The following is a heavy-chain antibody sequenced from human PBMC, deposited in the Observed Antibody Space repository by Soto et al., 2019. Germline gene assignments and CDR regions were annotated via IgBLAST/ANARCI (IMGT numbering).Heavy chain of an antibody. CDR1: GYTFTSYD. Sequence: ASVKVSCKASGYTFTSYDINWVRQATGQGLEWMGWMNPNSGNTGYAQKSQGRVTMTRNTSISTAYMELSSLRSEDTAVYYCARSRDTAMGRGYGMDVWGQGTTVTVSS. J-gene: IGHJ6*02. CDR2: MNPNSGNT. V-gene: IGHV1-8*01. D-gene: IGHD5-18*01. CDR3: ARSRDTAMGRGYGMDV.